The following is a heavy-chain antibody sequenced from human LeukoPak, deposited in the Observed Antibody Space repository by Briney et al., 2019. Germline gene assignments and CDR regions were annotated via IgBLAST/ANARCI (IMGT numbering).Heavy chain of an antibody. J-gene: IGHJ4*02. CDR3: AKDRTYYDFWSGYFDY. Sequence: PGGSLRLSCAASGFTFSSYGMHWVRQAPGKGLEWVAVIWYDGSNKYYADSVKGRFTISRDNSKNTLYLQMNSLRAEDTAVYYCAKDRTYYDFWSGYFDYWGQGTLVTVSS. CDR1: GFTFSSYG. V-gene: IGHV3-30*02. D-gene: IGHD3-3*01. CDR2: IWYDGSNK.